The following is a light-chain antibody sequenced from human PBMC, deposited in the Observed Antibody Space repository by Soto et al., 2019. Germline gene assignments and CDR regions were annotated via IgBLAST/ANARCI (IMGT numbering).Light chain of an antibody. CDR1: QSVSSN. Sequence: EIVITQSPATLSVSPGERATLSCSASQSVSSNLAWYQQKPGQAPRLLIYDASNRATGIPARFSGSGSGTDFTLTISSLEPEDFAVYYCQQRSNWPPITFGQGTRLEIK. J-gene: IGKJ5*01. CDR3: QQRSNWPPIT. CDR2: DAS. V-gene: IGKV3-11*01.